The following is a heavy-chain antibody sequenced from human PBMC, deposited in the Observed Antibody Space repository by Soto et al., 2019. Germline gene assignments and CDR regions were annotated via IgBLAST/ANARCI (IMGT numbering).Heavy chain of an antibody. D-gene: IGHD5-12*01. J-gene: IGHJ6*02. Sequence: QVQLQESGPGLVKPSQTLSLTCTVSGGSINSDDSYWSWLRQPPGRGLEWIGYIYDSETTYYNPSLQSRVTISVATSKTQFSLKLNSVTAADTAVYYCARDRQSEIVAMLACTGMDVWGQGTTVIVSS. V-gene: IGHV4-30-4*01. CDR1: GGSINSDDSY. CDR2: IYDSETT. CDR3: ARDRQSEIVAMLACTGMDV.